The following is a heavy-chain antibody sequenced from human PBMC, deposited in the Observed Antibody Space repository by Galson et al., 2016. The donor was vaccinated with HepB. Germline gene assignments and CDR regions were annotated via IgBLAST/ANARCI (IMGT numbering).Heavy chain of an antibody. CDR1: GGTFGGYS. D-gene: IGHD3-10*01. J-gene: IGHJ6*03. CDR2: ITPLFDTP. V-gene: IGHV1-69*06. CDR3: ARVMDSYSYMDV. Sequence: SVKVSCKVSGGTFGGYSISWVRQAPGQGLQWMGGITPLFDTPTYSQKFQGRVTITAGKSTTTAYMELSSLKSEDTAVYYCARVMDSYSYMDVWGKGTTVTVSS.